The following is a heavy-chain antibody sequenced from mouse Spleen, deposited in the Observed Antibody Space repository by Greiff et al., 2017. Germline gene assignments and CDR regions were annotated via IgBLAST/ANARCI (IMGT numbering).Heavy chain of an antibody. CDR3: TRRGTTVVATYYYAMDY. CDR1: GFTFSDAW. V-gene: IGHV6-6*01. D-gene: IGHD1-1*01. J-gene: IGHJ4*01. Sequence: EVKLVESGGGLVQPGRSMKLSCAASGFTFSDAWMDWVRQSPEKGLEWVAEIRNKANNHATYYAESVKGRFTISRDDSKSSVYLQMNSLRAEDTGIYYCTRRGTTVVATYYYAMDYWGQGTSVTVSS. CDR2: IRNKANNHAT.